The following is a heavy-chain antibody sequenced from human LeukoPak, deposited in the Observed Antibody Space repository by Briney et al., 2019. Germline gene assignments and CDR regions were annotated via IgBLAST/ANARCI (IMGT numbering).Heavy chain of an antibody. D-gene: IGHD6-13*01. CDR1: GFTFSSYW. V-gene: IGHV3-7*01. J-gene: IGHJ4*02. CDR2: IKKDGSEK. Sequence: GGSLRLSCAASGFTFSSYWMSWVRQAPGKGLEWVANIKKDGSEKYYVDSVKGRFTISRDNAKNSLYLQMNSLRAEDTAVYYCARLEYSSSWYGGELDYWGQGTLVTVSS. CDR3: ARLEYSSSWYGGELDY.